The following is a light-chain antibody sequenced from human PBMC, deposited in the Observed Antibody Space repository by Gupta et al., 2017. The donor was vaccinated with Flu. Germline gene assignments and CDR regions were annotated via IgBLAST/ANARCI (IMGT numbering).Light chain of an antibody. CDR1: QSVSTY. CDR3: LQRSNWPLYS. V-gene: IGKV3-11*01. CDR2: EAS. Sequence: PATLSLSPGERATLSCRASQSVSTYLAWYQQKPGQAPRLLIYEASNRATGIPARFSGSGSGTDFTLTISSLEPEDFAVYYCLQRSNWPLYSFGQGTKLEI. J-gene: IGKJ2*01.